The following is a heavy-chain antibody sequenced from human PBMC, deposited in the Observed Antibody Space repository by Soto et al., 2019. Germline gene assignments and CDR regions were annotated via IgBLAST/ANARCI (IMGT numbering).Heavy chain of an antibody. CDR3: ASRPGGKYSRPDY. V-gene: IGHV3-23*01. CDR1: GCNVSYNA. J-gene: IGHJ4*02. CDR2: ISDSGEKT. Sequence: GATRLSCVACGCNVSYNAMSWVLQDTGKGLQWVSTISDSGEKTYYADSVKGRFTISGNRSKTRFYRQMDSPGAYDTAGYFGASRPGGKYSRPDYWGQGTMVTVSS. D-gene: IGHD2-15*01.